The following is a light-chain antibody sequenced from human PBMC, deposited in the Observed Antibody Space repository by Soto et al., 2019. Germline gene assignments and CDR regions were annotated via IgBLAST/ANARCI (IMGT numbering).Light chain of an antibody. CDR3: QQYSTYPYI. V-gene: IGKV1-5*03. CDR2: KAS. Sequence: DIEMTQSPSTLSASVGDRVTLTCRASQSINRWLAWYPQKPGKAPKLLIYKASTLDSGVPSRFIGGGIGPDCSRSISSLQPDDVATDSCQQYSTYPYIFGQGTQVDI. CDR1: QSINRW. J-gene: IGKJ2*01.